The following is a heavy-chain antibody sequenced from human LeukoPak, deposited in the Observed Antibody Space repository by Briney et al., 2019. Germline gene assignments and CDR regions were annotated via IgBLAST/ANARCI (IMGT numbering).Heavy chain of an antibody. D-gene: IGHD6-13*01. V-gene: IGHV3-7*01. CDR3: ARDSSSWIYYYYYYMDV. CDR2: IKQDGSEK. CDR1: GSTFSSYW. J-gene: IGHJ6*03. Sequence: GGSLRLSCAASGSTFSSYWMSWVRQAPGKGLEWVANIKQDGSEKYYVDSVKGRFTISRDNAKNSLYLQMNSLRAEDTAVYYCARDSSSWIYYYYYYMDVWGKGTTVTVSS.